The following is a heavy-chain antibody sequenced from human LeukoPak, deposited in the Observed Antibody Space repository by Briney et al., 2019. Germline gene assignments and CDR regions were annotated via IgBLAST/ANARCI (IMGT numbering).Heavy chain of an antibody. CDR3: ALITMVRGVLDY. V-gene: IGHV3-23*01. D-gene: IGHD3-10*01. CDR2: ISGSGGST. CDR1: GFTFSSYA. Sequence: GGSLRLSCAASGFTFSSYAMSWVRQAPGKGLEWVSAISGSGGSTYYADSVKGRFTISRDNSKNTLYLQMNSQRAEDTAVYYCALITMVRGVLDYWGQGTLVTVSS. J-gene: IGHJ4*02.